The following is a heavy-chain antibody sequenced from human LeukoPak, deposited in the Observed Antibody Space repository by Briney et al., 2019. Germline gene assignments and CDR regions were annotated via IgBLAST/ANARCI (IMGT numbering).Heavy chain of an antibody. V-gene: IGHV4-59*01. J-gene: IGHJ4*02. CDR3: ARGNYGDYDTYYFDY. Sequence: PSETLSLTCTVSGGSISSYYWSWIRQPPGKGLEWIGYIYYSGSTNYNPSLKSRVTISVDTSKNQFSLKLSSVTAADTAVYYCARGNYGDYDTYYFDYWGLGTLVTVSS. CDR2: IYYSGST. CDR1: GGSISSYY. D-gene: IGHD4-17*01.